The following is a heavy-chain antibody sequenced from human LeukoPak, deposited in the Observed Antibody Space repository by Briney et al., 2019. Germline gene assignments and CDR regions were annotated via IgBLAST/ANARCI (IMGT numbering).Heavy chain of an antibody. J-gene: IGHJ4*02. V-gene: IGHV4-39*01. CDR2: IYYSGST. CDR1: GGSISSSSYY. D-gene: IGHD3-3*01. Sequence: SETLSLTCTVSGGSISSSSYYWGWVRQPPGKGLEWIANIYYSGSTYYSPSLRSRVTISVDTSKNQFSLKLTSVTAADTAVYYCARHASVSGNWPRPLDYWGQGSPVTVSS. CDR3: ARHASVSGNWPRPLDY.